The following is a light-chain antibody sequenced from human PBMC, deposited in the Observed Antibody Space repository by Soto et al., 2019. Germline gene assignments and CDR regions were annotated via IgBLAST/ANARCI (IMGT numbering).Light chain of an antibody. Sequence: DIQMTQSPSSLSASVGDRVTITCRASQSISSYLNWYQQKPGKAPNLLIYATSTLQSGVPSRFSGSGSGIDFTLTISSLQPEDFATYYCQQSYSIVWTFGQGTKVDIK. CDR2: ATS. V-gene: IGKV1-39*01. CDR3: QQSYSIVWT. CDR1: QSISSY. J-gene: IGKJ1*01.